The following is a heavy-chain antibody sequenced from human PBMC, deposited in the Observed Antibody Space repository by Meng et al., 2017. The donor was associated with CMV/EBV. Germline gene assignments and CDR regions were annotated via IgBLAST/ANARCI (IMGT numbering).Heavy chain of an antibody. Sequence: GGSLRLSCAASGFTFSSYAMHWVRQAPGKGQEGVAVILYDGSNKYYADTVKGRFTISRDKSKNTLYLQMNSLRAEDTAVYYCARALRFLEFSTLGYDYGMDVWGQGTTVTVSS. CDR1: GFTFSSYA. CDR2: ILYDGSNK. V-gene: IGHV3-30*04. CDR3: ARALRFLEFSTLGYDYGMDV. D-gene: IGHD3-3*01. J-gene: IGHJ6*02.